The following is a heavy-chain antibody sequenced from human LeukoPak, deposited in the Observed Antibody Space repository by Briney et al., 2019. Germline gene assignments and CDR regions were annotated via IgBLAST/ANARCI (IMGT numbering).Heavy chain of an antibody. CDR2: ISYDGSNK. CDR3: AKDFLRITMVRGVIITSAFDI. CDR1: GFTFSSYG. J-gene: IGHJ3*02. Sequence: PGGSLRLSCAASGFTFSSYGMHWVRQAPGKGLEWVAVISYDGSNKYYAGSVKGRFTISRDNSKNTLYLQMNSLRAEDTAVYYCAKDFLRITMVRGVIITSAFDIWGQGTMVTVSS. D-gene: IGHD3-10*01. V-gene: IGHV3-30*18.